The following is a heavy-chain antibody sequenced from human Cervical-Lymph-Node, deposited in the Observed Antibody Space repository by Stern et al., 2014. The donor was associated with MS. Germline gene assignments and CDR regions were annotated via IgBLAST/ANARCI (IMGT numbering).Heavy chain of an antibody. CDR3: VRTESFYYYDGMDV. J-gene: IGHJ6*02. CDR1: GSTFSKSA. CDR2: ISHDGSNK. V-gene: IGHV3-30*09. Sequence: MQLVESGGGVVPPGRSLRLSCADSGSTFSKSAMHWVRQAPGKGLECVAVISHDGSNKQYGDSVKGRLAISRDNSRNTLSLEIYSLRAEDTAVYYCVRTESFYYYDGMDVWGHGTTVIVSS.